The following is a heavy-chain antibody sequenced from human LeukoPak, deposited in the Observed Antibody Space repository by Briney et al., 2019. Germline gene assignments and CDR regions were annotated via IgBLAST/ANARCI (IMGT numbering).Heavy chain of an antibody. CDR3: AKARGSGNSIYFDY. D-gene: IGHD4-23*01. CDR1: GFTFSSYA. Sequence: PGGSLRLSCVTSGFTFSSYAMSWVRQAPGKGLEWVSALSDSGVTTYYADSVKGRFTISRDNSKNTLFLQMNSLRVEDTALYFCAKARGSGNSIYFDYWGQGTPVTVSS. CDR2: LSDSGVTT. J-gene: IGHJ4*02. V-gene: IGHV3-23*01.